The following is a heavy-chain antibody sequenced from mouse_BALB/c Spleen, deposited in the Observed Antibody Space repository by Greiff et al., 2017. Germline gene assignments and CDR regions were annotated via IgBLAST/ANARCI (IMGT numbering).Heavy chain of an antibody. Sequence: LVESGPELVKPGASVKVSCKASGYAFTSYNMYWVKQSHGKSLEWIGYIDPYNGGTSYNQKFKGKATLTVDKSSSTAYMHLNSLTSEDSAVYYCARGDYYGNPFAYWGQGTLVTVSA. J-gene: IGHJ3*01. V-gene: IGHV1S135*01. CDR3: ARGDYYGNPFAY. CDR2: IDPYNGGT. D-gene: IGHD2-1*01. CDR1: GYAFTSYN.